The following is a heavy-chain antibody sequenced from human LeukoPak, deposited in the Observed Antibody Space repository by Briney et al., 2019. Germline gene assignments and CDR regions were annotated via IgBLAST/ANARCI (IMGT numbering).Heavy chain of an antibody. Sequence: GGSLRLSCAASGFTFRSYSMNWVRQAPGKGLEWVSSITSSNSYIYYADSVKGRFTISRDNAKNSLYLQMNSLRAEDTAVYYCARDPSGSYYREAFDIWGQGTMVTVSS. CDR2: ITSSNSYI. CDR3: ARDPSGSYYREAFDI. J-gene: IGHJ3*02. CDR1: GFTFRSYS. D-gene: IGHD1-26*01. V-gene: IGHV3-21*01.